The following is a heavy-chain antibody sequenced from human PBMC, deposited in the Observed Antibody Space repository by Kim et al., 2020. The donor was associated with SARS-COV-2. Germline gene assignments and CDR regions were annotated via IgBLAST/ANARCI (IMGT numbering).Heavy chain of an antibody. V-gene: IGHV3-64*02. CDR1: GYIFSNYA. D-gene: IGHD3-3*01. J-gene: IGHJ3*02. CDR3: ARSMSGNPGDALDI. CDR2: ISSSWDST. Sequence: GGSLRLSCAASGYIFSNYAMHWVRQAPGKGLEYVSAISSSWDSTYYIDSVKGRFTISRDNSKNTLYLQMVGLRTEETAVYYCARSMSGNPGDALDIWGQG.